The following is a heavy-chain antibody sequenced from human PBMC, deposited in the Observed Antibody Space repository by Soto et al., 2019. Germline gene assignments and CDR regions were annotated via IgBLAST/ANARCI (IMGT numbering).Heavy chain of an antibody. V-gene: IGHV3-23*01. CDR2: ISGSGGST. CDR1: GSTFSSYA. CDR3: AKARLMYSSGWYGNYYYYMDV. Sequence: GGSLRLSCAASGSTFSSYAMSWVRQAPGKGLEWVSAISGSGGSTYYADSVKGRFTISRDNSKNTLYLQMNSLRAEDTAVYYCAKARLMYSSGWYGNYYYYMDVWGKGTTVTVSS. J-gene: IGHJ6*03. D-gene: IGHD6-19*01.